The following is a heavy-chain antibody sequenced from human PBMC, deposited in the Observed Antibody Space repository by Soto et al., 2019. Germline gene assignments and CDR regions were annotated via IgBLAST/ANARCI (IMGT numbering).Heavy chain of an antibody. V-gene: IGHV1-8*01. CDR3: ARVREYCSSTSCYGDWFDP. CDR1: GYTFTSYD. J-gene: IGHJ5*02. D-gene: IGHD2-2*01. CDR2: MNPNSGNT. Sequence: ASVKVSCKASGYTFTSYDTNWVRQATGQGLEWMGRMNPNSGNTGYAQKFQGRVTMTRNTSISTAYMELSSLRSEDTAVYYCARVREYCSSTSCYGDWFDPWGQGTLVTVSS.